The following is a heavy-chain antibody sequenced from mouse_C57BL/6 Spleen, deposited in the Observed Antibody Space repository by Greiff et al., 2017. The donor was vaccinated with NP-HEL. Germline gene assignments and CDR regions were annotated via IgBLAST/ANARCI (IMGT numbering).Heavy chain of an antibody. CDR3: ARWDYGSSYVGDY. D-gene: IGHD1-1*01. V-gene: IGHV1-81*01. Sequence: VQLQESGAELARPGASVKLSCKASGYTFTSYGISWVKQRTGQGLEWIGEIYPRSGNTYYNEKFKGKATLTADKSSSTAYMELRSLTSEDSAVYFCARWDYGSSYVGDYWGQGTTLTVSS. CDR1: GYTFTSYG. CDR2: IYPRSGNT. J-gene: IGHJ2*01.